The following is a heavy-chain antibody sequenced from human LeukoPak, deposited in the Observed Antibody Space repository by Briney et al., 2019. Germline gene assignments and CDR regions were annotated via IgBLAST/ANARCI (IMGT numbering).Heavy chain of an antibody. Sequence: ASVKVFCRASAYTFTSYDVNWVRQSTGQALEWMGWMNPNSGNTGYAQKSEGRVTMTRNTSISTAYMELSRLRSEDTDVYYCARGSSGVWRQGRLVTVSS. J-gene: IGHJ4*02. CDR2: MNPNSGNT. V-gene: IGHV1-8*01. D-gene: IGHD6-19*01. CDR3: ARGSSGV. CDR1: AYTFTSYD.